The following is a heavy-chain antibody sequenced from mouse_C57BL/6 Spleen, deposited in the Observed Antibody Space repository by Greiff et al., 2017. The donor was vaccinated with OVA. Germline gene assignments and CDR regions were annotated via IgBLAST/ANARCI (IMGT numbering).Heavy chain of an antibody. CDR3: ARNPLVRYGSSYGYFDV. CDR1: GFTFSSYA. CDR2: ISDGGSYT. J-gene: IGHJ1*03. D-gene: IGHD1-1*01. Sequence: VQLQQSGGGLVKPGGSLKLSCAASGFTFSSYAMSWVRQTPETRLEWVATISDGGSYTYYPDNVKGRFTISRDNDKNNLHLQMSHLKSEDTAMYYCARNPLVRYGSSYGYFDVWGTGTTGTVSS. V-gene: IGHV5-4*01.